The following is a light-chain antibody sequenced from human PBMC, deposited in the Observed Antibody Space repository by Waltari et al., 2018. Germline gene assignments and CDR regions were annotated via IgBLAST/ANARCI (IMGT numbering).Light chain of an antibody. V-gene: IGKV3D-20*01. CDR1: QCVSSSF. CDR3: QQYGSSPVT. J-gene: IGKJ2*01. CDR2: DAS. Sequence: EIVLTQYPASLSLPHGVRATLSSGASQCVSSSFLAWYQQKPGLAPSLLIYDASSRATGIPDRFSGSGSGTDFTLTISRLEPEDFAVYYCQQYGSSPVTFGQGTKLEIK.